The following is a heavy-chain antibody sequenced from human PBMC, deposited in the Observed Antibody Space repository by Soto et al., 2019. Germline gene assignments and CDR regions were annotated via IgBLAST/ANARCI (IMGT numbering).Heavy chain of an antibody. J-gene: IGHJ4*02. CDR2: IGIANGAT. V-gene: IGHV1-3*04. D-gene: IGHD6-13*01. Sequence: GASVKVSCKASGYKFTNYNMHWVRQASGQRLEWMGWIGIANGATQYSQNFRDRVTITRDTSASTVYMEVSSLKPEDTAVYYCGREEFYSSSYYPTYWGQGTPVTVSS. CDR3: GREEFYSSSYYPTY. CDR1: GYKFTNYN.